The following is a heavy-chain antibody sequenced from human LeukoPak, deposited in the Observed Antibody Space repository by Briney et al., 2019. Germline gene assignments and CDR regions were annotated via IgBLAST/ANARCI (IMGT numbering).Heavy chain of an antibody. CDR1: GGTFSSYA. CDR3: ARLGYYGSGSYSYYFDY. Sequence: GASVKVSCKASGGTFSSYAISWVRQAPGQGLEWMGRIIPIFGTANYAQKFQGRVTITADESTSTAYMELSSLRSEDTALYYCARLGYYGSGSYSYYFDYWGQGTLVTVSS. CDR2: IIPIFGTA. V-gene: IGHV1-69*13. D-gene: IGHD3-10*01. J-gene: IGHJ4*02.